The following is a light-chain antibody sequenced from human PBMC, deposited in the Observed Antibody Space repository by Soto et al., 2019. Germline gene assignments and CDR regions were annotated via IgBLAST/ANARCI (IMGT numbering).Light chain of an antibody. V-gene: IGKV3-20*01. Sequence: EIVLTQSPGTLSLSPGERASVSCRASQSVTGSYLAWYQQKPGQAPRLLIYEASSRATGIPDRFSGSGSGTYFTLTSSRLEPEYSAVYYCQQYANSPRTFGQGTKVEIK. CDR2: EAS. J-gene: IGKJ1*01. CDR1: QSVTGSY. CDR3: QQYANSPRT.